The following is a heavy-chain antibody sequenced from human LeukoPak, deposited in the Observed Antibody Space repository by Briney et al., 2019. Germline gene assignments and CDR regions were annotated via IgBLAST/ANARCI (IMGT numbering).Heavy chain of an antibody. CDR1: GFTFSSYA. V-gene: IGHV3-23*01. CDR2: FSGSGGST. D-gene: IGHD6-6*01. J-gene: IGHJ6*03. CDR3: ARAHLSSSSTDYMDV. Sequence: GGSLRLSCATSGFTFSSYAMSWVRQAPGKGLEWVSAFSGSGGSTYYADSVKARFTISRDNSKNTLSLQMNSLRPEDTAVYYCARAHLSSSSTDYMDVWGKGTTVTVSS.